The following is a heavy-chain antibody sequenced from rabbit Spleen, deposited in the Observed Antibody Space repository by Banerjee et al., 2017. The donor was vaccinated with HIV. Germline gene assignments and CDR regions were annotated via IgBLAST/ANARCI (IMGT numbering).Heavy chain of an antibody. V-gene: IGHV1S45*01. Sequence: QEQLEESGGDLVKPGASLTLTCTASRFSFSTSYWICWVRQAPGKGLEWIACIDAGYSGFTYFATWAKGRFTISKTSSTTATLQLTRLTAADTATYFCARDTSSSFSSYGMDLWCPGTLVTFS. D-gene: IGHD1-1*01. J-gene: IGHJ6*01. CDR3: ARDTSSSFSSYGMDL. CDR2: IDAGYSGFT. CDR1: RFSFSTSYW.